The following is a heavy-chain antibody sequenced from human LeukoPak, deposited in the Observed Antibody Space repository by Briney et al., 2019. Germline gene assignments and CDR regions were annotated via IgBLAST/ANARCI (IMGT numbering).Heavy chain of an antibody. D-gene: IGHD6-13*01. V-gene: IGHV3-30*18. CDR2: ISYDGSNK. J-gene: IGHJ4*02. CDR1: GFTFSSYG. CDR3: AKPHISWPLDY. Sequence: GGSLRLSCAAPGFTFSSYGMHWVRQAPGKGLEWVAVISYDGSNKYYADSVKGRFTISRDNSKNTLYLQMNSLRAEDTAVYYCAKPHISWPLDYWGQGTLVTVSS.